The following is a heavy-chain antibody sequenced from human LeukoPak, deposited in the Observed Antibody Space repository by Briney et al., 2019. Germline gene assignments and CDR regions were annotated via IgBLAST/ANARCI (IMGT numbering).Heavy chain of an antibody. J-gene: IGHJ4*02. CDR3: ARDGSVTSGSYFDA. V-gene: IGHV3-48*03. D-gene: IGHD6-19*01. CDR1: GFPFSSYE. Sequence: GGSLRLSCAASGFPFSSYEMNWVRQGPGKGPEWVAYRSGDGHTVFYEYSLKGRFTISRDNAKNSLYLQINNLRAEDTAIYYCARDGSVTSGSYFDAWGQGTLVTVSS. CDR2: RSGDGHTV.